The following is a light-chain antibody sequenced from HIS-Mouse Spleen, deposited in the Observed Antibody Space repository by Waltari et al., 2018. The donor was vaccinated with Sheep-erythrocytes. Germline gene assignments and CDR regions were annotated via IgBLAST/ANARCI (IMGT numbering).Light chain of an antibody. CDR2: EGS. J-gene: IGLJ3*02. V-gene: IGLV2-23*01. Sequence: QSALTQPASVSGSPGPSIPISCTGTSSDVGSYNLVSWYQQNPGKAPKLMIYEGSKRPSGVSNRFSGSKSGNTASLTISGLQAEDEADYYCCSYAGSSTPWVFGGGTKLTVL. CDR1: SSDVGSYNL. CDR3: CSYAGSSTPWV.